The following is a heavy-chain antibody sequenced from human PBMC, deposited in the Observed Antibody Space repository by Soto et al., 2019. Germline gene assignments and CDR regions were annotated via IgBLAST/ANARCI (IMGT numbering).Heavy chain of an antibody. D-gene: IGHD2-2*01. V-gene: IGHV4-39*01. J-gene: IGHJ6*02. CDR2: IYYSGST. Sequence: SETLSLTCTVSGGSISRSSYYWGWIRQPPGKGLEWIGSIYYSGSTYYNPSLKSRVTISVDTSKNQFSLKLSSVTAADTAVYYCAVSRDGYGMDVWGQGTTVTVSS. CDR1: GGSISRSSYY. CDR3: AVSRDGYGMDV.